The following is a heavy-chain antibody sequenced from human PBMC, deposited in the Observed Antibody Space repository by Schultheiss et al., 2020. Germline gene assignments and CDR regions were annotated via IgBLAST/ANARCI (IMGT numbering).Heavy chain of an antibody. V-gene: IGHV1-18*01. J-gene: IGHJ4*02. D-gene: IGHD6-19*01. Sequence: AYVKVSCKASGYTFTSYDINWVRQATGQGLEWMGWISAYNGNTNYAQKLQGRVTMTTDTSTSTAYMELRSLRSDDTAVYYCARVVEALAVAGTGVYFDYWGQGTLVTGSS. CDR3: ARVVEALAVAGTGVYFDY. CDR2: ISAYNGNT. CDR1: GYTFTSYD.